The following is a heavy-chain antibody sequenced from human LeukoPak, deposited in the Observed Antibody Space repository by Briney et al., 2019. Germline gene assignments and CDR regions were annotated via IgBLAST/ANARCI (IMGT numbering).Heavy chain of an antibody. Sequence: PGRSLRLSCAASGFTFSSYAMHWVRQAPGKGLEWVAVISYDGSNKYYADSVKGRFTISRDNSKNTLYLQMNSLRAEDTAAYYCAREGHQRNAFDIRGQGTMVTVSS. CDR1: GFTFSSYA. V-gene: IGHV3-30-3*01. J-gene: IGHJ3*02. CDR2: ISYDGSNK. CDR3: AREGHQRNAFDI.